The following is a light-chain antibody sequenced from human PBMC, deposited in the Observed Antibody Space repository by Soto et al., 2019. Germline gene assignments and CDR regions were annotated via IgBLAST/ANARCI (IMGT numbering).Light chain of an antibody. CDR1: QTISSW. V-gene: IGKV1-5*03. J-gene: IGKJ4*01. CDR3: QQYNSYSLT. CDR2: KAS. Sequence: IHMTQSPSTLSGSVGDRVTITCRASQTISSWLAWYQQKPGKAPKLLIYKASTLKRGVPSRFSGSGPGTEFTLTISSLQPDDFATYYCQQYNSYSLTFGGGTKVDIK.